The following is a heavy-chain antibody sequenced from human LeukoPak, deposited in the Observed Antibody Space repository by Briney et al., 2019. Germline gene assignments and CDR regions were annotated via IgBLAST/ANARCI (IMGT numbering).Heavy chain of an antibody. CDR3: ARGVRDSSGREYFQH. D-gene: IGHD3-22*01. J-gene: IGHJ1*01. V-gene: IGHV1-8*01. Sequence: ASVKVSCKASGYTFTSHDINWVRQATGQGLEWMGWMNPNSGNTGYAQKIQGRVTMTRNTSISTAYMELSSLRSEDTAMYYCARGVRDSSGREYFQHWGQGTLVTVSS. CDR2: MNPNSGNT. CDR1: GYTFTSHD.